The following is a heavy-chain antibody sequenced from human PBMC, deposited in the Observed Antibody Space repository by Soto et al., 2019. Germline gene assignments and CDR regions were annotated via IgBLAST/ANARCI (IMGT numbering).Heavy chain of an antibody. CDR2: VNPIGGHT. CDR1: GDTFTDYY. V-gene: IGHV1-46*01. CDR3: ARGGHVVVVTAALDF. J-gene: IGHJ4*02. D-gene: IGHD2-21*02. Sequence: QVQLVQSGAEVKKPGASVKVSCKASGDTFTDYYIHWVRQAPGQGLEWMGTVNPIGGHTTYAQHFLGRMTMTRDTATRTLYMELTSLTSEDTAVYYCARGGHVVVVTAALDFWGQGTLVTVSS.